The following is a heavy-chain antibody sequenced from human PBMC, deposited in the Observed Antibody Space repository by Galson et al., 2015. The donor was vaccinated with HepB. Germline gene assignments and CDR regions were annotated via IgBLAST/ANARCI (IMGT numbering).Heavy chain of an antibody. CDR3: ARNPPYCPRTICYAGLAVD. Sequence: SLRLSCAASGFTVNNNYMTWVRQAPGKGLEWVSVIHSGGSVFYADSVKGRFTISRDNSKNTLYLQMTSLRADDTAMYYCARNPPYCPRTICYAGLAVDWGQGTLVIVSS. CDR2: IHSGGSV. D-gene: IGHD2-21*01. J-gene: IGHJ4*02. CDR1: GFTVNNNY. V-gene: IGHV3-53*01.